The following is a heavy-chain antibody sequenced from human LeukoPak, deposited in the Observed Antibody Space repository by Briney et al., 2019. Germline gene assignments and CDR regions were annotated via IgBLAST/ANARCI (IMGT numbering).Heavy chain of an antibody. D-gene: IGHD2-15*01. CDR2: IIPIFGTA. CDR3: ARYCSGGSCYDAFDI. CDR1: GGTFSSYA. J-gene: IGHJ3*02. V-gene: IGHV1-69*05. Sequence: SVKVSCKASGGTFSSYAICWVRQAPGQGLESMGRIIPIFGTANYAQKFQGRVTITTDESTSTAYMELSSLRSEDTAVYYCARYCSGGSCYDAFDIWGQGTMVTVSS.